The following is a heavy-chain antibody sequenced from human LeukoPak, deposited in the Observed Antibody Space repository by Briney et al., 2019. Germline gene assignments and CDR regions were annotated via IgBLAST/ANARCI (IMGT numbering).Heavy chain of an antibody. D-gene: IGHD3-16*01. V-gene: IGHV3-74*01. CDR1: GFTFSSYW. Sequence: GGSLRLSCAASGFTFSSYWMHWVRQAPGKGLVWVSRINSDGSSTSYADSVKGRFTISRDNAKNTLYLQMNSLRAEDTAVYYCATTDYVWGSYAETWFDPWGQGTLVTVSS. CDR3: ATTDYVWGSYAETWFDP. J-gene: IGHJ5*02. CDR2: INSDGSST.